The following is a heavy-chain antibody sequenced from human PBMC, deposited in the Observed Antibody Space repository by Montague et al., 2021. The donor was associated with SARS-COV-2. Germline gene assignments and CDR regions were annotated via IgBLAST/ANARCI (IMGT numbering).Heavy chain of an antibody. D-gene: IGHD1-26*01. CDR3: MKSGGGTFFET. CDR1: GFSLTDNG. J-gene: IGHJ5*02. Sequence: SLRLSCAVSGFSLTDNGMFWVRQAPGKGLEWVAVIWSDGSHKNYGDSVKGRFTVSRDISTNTLFLLMSSLRVDDTAVYYCMKSGGGTFFETWGQGTLVTVSA. V-gene: IGHV3-33*06. CDR2: IWSDGSHK.